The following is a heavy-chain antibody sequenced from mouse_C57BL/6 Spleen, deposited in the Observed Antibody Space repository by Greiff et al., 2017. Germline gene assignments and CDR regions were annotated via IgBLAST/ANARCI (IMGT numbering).Heavy chain of an antibody. V-gene: IGHV1-80*01. D-gene: IGHD1-1*01. Sequence: QVQLQQSGAELVKPGASVKISCKASGYAFSSYWMNWVKQRPGKGLEWIGQIYPGDGDTNYNGKFKGKATLTADKSSSTAYMQLSSLTSEDSAVYFCARKGITTVVAIDYCGQGTTLTVSS. CDR2: IYPGDGDT. J-gene: IGHJ2*01. CDR3: ARKGITTVVAIDY. CDR1: GYAFSSYW.